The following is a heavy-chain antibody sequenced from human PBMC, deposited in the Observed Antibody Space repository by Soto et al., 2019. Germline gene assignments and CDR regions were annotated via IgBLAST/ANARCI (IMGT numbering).Heavy chain of an antibody. CDR1: GGSITSGGYF. D-gene: IGHD3-3*01. CDR3: AKREDSSRFGGLDI. V-gene: IGHV4-39*01. CDR2: VHSTGGT. J-gene: IGHJ6*02. Sequence: TSETLSLTCTVSGGSITSGGYFWDWTRQPPGKGLEWIGTVHSTGGTYYSPSLRSRVTISVDTSKNLFSLKMTSASATDTAVYFCAKREDSSRFGGLDIWGQGTAVTVSS.